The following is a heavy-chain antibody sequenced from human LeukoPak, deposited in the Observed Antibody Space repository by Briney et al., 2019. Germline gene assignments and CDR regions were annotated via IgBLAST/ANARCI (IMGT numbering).Heavy chain of an antibody. J-gene: IGHJ4*02. Sequence: SGTLSLTCTVSGGSISSSSHYWGWIRQPPGKGLEWIGSIYYSGSTYYNPSLKSRVTISVDTSKNQFSLKLSSVTAADTAVYYCARQSGGSRYWGQGTLVTVSS. CDR1: GGSISSSSHY. V-gene: IGHV4-39*01. D-gene: IGHD2-15*01. CDR3: ARQSGGSRY. CDR2: IYYSGST.